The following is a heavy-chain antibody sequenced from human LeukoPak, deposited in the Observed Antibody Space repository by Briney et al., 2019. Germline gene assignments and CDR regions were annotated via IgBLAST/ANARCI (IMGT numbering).Heavy chain of an antibody. D-gene: IGHD2-2*03. V-gene: IGHV4-31*03. CDR1: GGSISSGGYY. CDR2: IYYSGST. CDR3: ARGGYCSSTSCYAGARYNWFDP. Sequence: SQTLSLTCTVSGGSISSGGYYWSWIRQHPGRGLEWIGYIYYSGSTYYNPSLKSRVTISVDTSKNQFSLKLSSVTAADTAVYYCARGGYCSSTSCYAGARYNWFDPWGQGTLVTVSS. J-gene: IGHJ5*02.